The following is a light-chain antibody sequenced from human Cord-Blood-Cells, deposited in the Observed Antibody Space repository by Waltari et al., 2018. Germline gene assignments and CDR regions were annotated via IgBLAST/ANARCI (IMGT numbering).Light chain of an antibody. CDR1: QSISSW. CDR3: QQYNSYT. CDR2: TAS. J-gene: IGKJ2*01. Sequence: DIQMTQSLSTLSASLGASATITCRASQSISSWLAWYQQKPGKAPKLLIYTASSLESGVPSRFSGSGSGTEFTLTISSLQPDDFATYYCQQYNSYTFGQGTKLEIK. V-gene: IGKV1-5*03.